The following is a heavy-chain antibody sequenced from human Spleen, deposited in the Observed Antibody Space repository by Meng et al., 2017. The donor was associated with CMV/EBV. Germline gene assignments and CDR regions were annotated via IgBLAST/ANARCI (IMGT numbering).Heavy chain of an antibody. V-gene: IGHV2-5*02. CDR2: IYWADDK. D-gene: IGHD3-22*01. Sequence: HITCKESCPTPVKPTQTLLLTCTFSGFSLSTSGVGVGGIRQPPGKALEWLALIYWADDKRYSPSLKSRLTITKDTSKNQVVLTMTNMDPVDTATYYCAHTLYYYDSSGYYHYWGQGTLVTVSS. CDR1: GFSLSTSGVG. J-gene: IGHJ4*02. CDR3: AHTLYYYDSSGYYHY.